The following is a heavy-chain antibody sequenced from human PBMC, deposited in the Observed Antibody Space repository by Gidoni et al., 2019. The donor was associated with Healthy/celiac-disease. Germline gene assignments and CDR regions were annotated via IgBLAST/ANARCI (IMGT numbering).Heavy chain of an antibody. CDR2: ISSSGSTI. CDR3: ARDQGCSSTSCYIFEAFDI. J-gene: IGHJ3*02. CDR1: GFTLRDYS. D-gene: IGHD2-2*02. V-gene: IGHV3-11*01. Sequence: QVQLVESGGGLVKPGGSLRLSCAASGFTLRDYSLSWIRQAPGKGLEWVSYISSSGSTIYYADSVKGRFTISRDNAKNSLYLQMNSLRAEDTAVYYCARDQGCSSTSCYIFEAFDIWGQGTMVTVSS.